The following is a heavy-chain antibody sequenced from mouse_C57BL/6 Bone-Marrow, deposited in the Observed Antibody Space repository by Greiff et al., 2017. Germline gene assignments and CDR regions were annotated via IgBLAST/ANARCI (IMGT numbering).Heavy chain of an antibody. Sequence: QVQLQQSGAELVRPGTSVKVSCKASGYAFTNYLIEWVKQRPGQGLEWIGVINPGSGGTTYNETFKSKATLTVDKSSSTAYMQLSSLTSEDSAVYYCARRALNYFDYWGQGTTLTVSS. J-gene: IGHJ2*01. CDR1: GYAFTNYL. CDR2: INPGSGGT. CDR3: ARRALNYFDY. V-gene: IGHV1-54*01. D-gene: IGHD3-3*01.